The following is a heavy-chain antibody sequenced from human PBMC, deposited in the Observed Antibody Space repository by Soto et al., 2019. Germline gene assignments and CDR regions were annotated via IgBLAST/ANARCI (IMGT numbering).Heavy chain of an antibody. CDR1: GGSISSGDYY. J-gene: IGHJ5*02. Sequence: SETLSLTCTVSGGSISSGDYYWSWIRQPPGKGLEWIGYIYYSGSTYYADSVKGRFTISRDNSKNTLYLQMNSLRAEDTAVYYCAKDPRSGSYYFDWFDPWGQGTLVTVSS. CDR3: AKDPRSGSYYFDWFDP. V-gene: IGHV4-30-4*01. D-gene: IGHD1-26*01. CDR2: IYYSGST.